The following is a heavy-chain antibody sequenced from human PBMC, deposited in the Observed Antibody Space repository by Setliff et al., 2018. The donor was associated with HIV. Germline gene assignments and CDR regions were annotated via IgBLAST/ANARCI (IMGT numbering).Heavy chain of an antibody. V-gene: IGHV2-5*02. J-gene: IGHJ4*02. CDR3: AQIRADSYGYGALGF. CDR2: IYWDDYE. D-gene: IGHD5-18*01. Sequence: SGPTLVNPTQTLTVTCTFSGFSLYTRGVGVGWIRQPPGKALEWLAVIYWDDYEHYSPSLKNRLTVTKDNSKNQVVLTMTNMDPVETATYHCAQIRADSYGYGALGFWGQGTLVTVSS. CDR1: GFSLYTRGVG.